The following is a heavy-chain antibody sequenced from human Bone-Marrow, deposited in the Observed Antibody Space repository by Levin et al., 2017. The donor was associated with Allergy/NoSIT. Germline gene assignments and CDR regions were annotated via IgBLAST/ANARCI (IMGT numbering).Heavy chain of an antibody. CDR2: LHHNGNT. CDR1: GYSISSGHF. D-gene: IGHD3-22*01. Sequence: PGGSLRLSCAVSGYSISSGHFWTWIRQPPGKGLEWIGSLHHNGNTYYNPSLQSRVTMSLDTSKNQFSLMLSSVTAAETAVYYCARGGYYDSFDYWGQGTLVTVSS. CDR3: ARGGYYDSFDY. J-gene: IGHJ4*02. V-gene: IGHV4-38-2*01.